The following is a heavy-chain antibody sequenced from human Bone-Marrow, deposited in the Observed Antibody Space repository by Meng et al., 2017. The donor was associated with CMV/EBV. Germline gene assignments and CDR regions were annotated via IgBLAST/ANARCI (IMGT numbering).Heavy chain of an antibody. V-gene: IGHV3-33*01. J-gene: IGHJ6*02. Sequence: GESLKISCAASGFTFSSYGMHWVRQAPGKGLEWVAVIWYDGSNKYYADSVKGRFTISRDNSKNTLYLQMNSLRAEDTAVYYCAREYSGSYPYYYYGMDVWGQGTTVTVSS. D-gene: IGHD1-26*01. CDR2: IWYDGSNK. CDR1: GFTFSSYG. CDR3: AREYSGSYPYYYYGMDV.